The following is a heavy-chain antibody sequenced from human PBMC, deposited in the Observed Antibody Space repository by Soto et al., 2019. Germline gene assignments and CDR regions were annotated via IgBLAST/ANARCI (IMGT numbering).Heavy chain of an antibody. CDR2: IKSKTNGGTT. V-gene: IGHV3-15*01. CDR1: GFTFSNAW. D-gene: IGHD2-21*02. J-gene: IGHJ4*02. Sequence: EVQLVESGGGLVKPGGSLRLSFAASGFTFSNAWMSWVRQAPGKGLEWVGRIKSKTNGGTTDYAAPVTGRFTISRDDSKNTLYLQMNSLKTEDTAVYYCTTDPPYCGGDCSHPFDYWGQGTLVTVSS. CDR3: TTDPPYCGGDCSHPFDY.